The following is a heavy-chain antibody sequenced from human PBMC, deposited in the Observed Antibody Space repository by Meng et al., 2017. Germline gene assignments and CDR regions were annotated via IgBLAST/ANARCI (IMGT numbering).Heavy chain of an antibody. V-gene: IGHV3-30*01. CDR2: ISYDGSNK. Sequence: VSLGGAGGAGVQPGRSLRLSCAASGFTFSSYAMHWVRQAPGKGLEWVAVISYDGSNKYYADSVKGRFTISRDNSKNTLYLQMNSLRAEDTAVYYCAREGVEVRGVSLDYWGQGTLVTVFS. CDR3: AREGVEVRGVSLDY. CDR1: GFTFSSYA. D-gene: IGHD3-10*01. J-gene: IGHJ4*02.